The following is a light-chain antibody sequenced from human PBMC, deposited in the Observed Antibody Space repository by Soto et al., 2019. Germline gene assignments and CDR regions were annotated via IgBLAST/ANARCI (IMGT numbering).Light chain of an antibody. J-gene: IGKJ5*01. Sequence: DVVMTQSPLSLPVTLGQPASISCRSNQSLLHSDGIAYFSWFQQRPGRSPRRLIYKVSNRDSGVPARFSGSGSGTDFALKISRVEAEDVGVYYCMQGTHWPITFGQGTRLEN. CDR2: KVS. V-gene: IGKV2-30*02. CDR1: QSLLHSDGIAY. CDR3: MQGTHWPIT.